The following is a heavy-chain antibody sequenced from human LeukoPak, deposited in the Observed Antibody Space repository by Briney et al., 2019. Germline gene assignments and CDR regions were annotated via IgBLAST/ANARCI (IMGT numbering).Heavy chain of an antibody. CDR1: GGSISSGGNS. CDR2: IYHSGST. V-gene: IGHV4-30-2*01. J-gene: IGHJ4*02. CDR3: ARGRRRGVYDSSGYYFDY. Sequence: SETLSLTCAVSGGSISSGGNSWSWIRQPPGKGLEWIGYIYHSGSTYYNPSLKSRVTISVDRSKNQFSLKLSSVTAADTAVYYCARGRRRGVYDSSGYYFDYWGQGTLVTVSS. D-gene: IGHD3-22*01.